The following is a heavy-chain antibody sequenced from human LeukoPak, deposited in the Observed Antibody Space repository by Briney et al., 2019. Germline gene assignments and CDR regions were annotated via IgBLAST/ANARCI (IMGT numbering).Heavy chain of an antibody. J-gene: IGHJ4*02. Sequence: GGSLRLSCAASGFTFSCYWMHWVRQAPGKGLVWVSRINTDGSNTTYADSVKGRFTISRDNAKNMVHLQMNSLRAEDTAVYYCVLFVVPGGWGQGTLVTVSS. D-gene: IGHD2-2*01. V-gene: IGHV3-74*01. CDR3: VLFVVPGG. CDR2: INTDGSNT. CDR1: GFTFSCYW.